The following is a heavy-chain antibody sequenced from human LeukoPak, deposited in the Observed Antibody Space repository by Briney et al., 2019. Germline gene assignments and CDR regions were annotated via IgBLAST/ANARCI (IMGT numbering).Heavy chain of an antibody. J-gene: IGHJ4*02. D-gene: IGHD3-10*01. CDR2: IYYSGST. CDR1: GGSFSGYY. V-gene: IGHV4-34*01. CDR3: ASNLVGPLWFGELLYHATYFDY. Sequence: SETLSLTCAVYGGSFSGYYWGWIRQPPGKGLEWIGSIYYSGSTYYNPSLKSRVTISVDTSKNQFSLKLSSVTAADTAVYYCASNLVGPLWFGELLYHATYFDYWGQGTLVTVSS.